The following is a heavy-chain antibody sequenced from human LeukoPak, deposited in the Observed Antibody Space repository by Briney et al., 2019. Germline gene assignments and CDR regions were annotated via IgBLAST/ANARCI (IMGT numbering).Heavy chain of an antibody. V-gene: IGHV1-3*02. CDR1: GYTFTSYA. J-gene: IGHJ6*02. Sequence: ASVKVSCKASGYTFTSYAMHWVRQAPGQRLEWMGWSNAGNGNTKYSQEFQGRVTITRDTSASTAYMELSSLRSEDMAVYCCAREGQWLASYYYYGMDVWGQGTTVTVSS. CDR3: AREGQWLASYYYYGMDV. D-gene: IGHD6-19*01. CDR2: SNAGNGNT.